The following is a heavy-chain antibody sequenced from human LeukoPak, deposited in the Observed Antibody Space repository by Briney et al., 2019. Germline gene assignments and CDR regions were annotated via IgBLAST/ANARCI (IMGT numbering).Heavy chain of an antibody. CDR2: IKSDGSSP. D-gene: IGHD1-7*01. Sequence: PAGSLRLSCAASGFTFSRSWMHWVRQAPGKGLVWVSHIKSDGSSPTYADSVKGRFTISRDSTKDMVYLQMNSLRAEDTAVYYCATDGNYGLTYWGRGTLVTVSS. J-gene: IGHJ4*02. CDR3: ATDGNYGLTY. CDR1: GFTFSRSW. V-gene: IGHV3-74*01.